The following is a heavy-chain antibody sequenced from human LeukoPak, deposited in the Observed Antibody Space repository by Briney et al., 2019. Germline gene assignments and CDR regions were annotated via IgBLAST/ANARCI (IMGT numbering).Heavy chain of an antibody. CDR3: ARGLTLTGYGNWFDA. V-gene: IGHV4-31*03. CDR1: GGSISSSNYC. J-gene: IGHJ5*02. Sequence: KPSETLSLTRTVSGGSISSSNYCWGWIRQRPGKGLEWIGYISYSGTTYYDPSLKSRVILSLDTSKSQFSLNLSSVTAADTAVYYCARGLTLTGYGNWFDAWGQGTLVTVSS. D-gene: IGHD3-9*01. CDR2: ISYSGTT.